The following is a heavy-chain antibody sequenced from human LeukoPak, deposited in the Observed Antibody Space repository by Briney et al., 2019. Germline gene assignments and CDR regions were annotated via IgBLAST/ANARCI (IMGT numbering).Heavy chain of an antibody. D-gene: IGHD3-10*01. CDR2: ISSSGSTI. Sequence: PGGSLRLSCAASGFTFSSYEMNWVRQAPGKGLGWVSYISSSGSTIYYADSVKGRFTISRDNAKNSLYLQMNSLRAEDRAVYYCATDARSGWSHFYYMDVWGKGTTVSVSS. J-gene: IGHJ6*03. V-gene: IGHV3-48*03. CDR1: GFTFSSYE. CDR3: ATDARSGWSHFYYMDV.